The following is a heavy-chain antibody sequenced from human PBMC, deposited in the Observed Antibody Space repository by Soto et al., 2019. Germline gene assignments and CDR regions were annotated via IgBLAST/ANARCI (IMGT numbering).Heavy chain of an antibody. CDR2: IGTSGKTI. CDR3: ARDPAIYSGKFDYGLDV. J-gene: IGHJ6*02. D-gene: IGHD4-4*01. V-gene: IGHV3-48*03. Sequence: PGGSLRLSCAVSGFTFSSYEMNWVRQAPGKGLEWVSYIGTSGKTIYYADSVRGRFTISRDNAKNSLYRQMNSLRAEDTAVYFCARDPAIYSGKFDYGLDVWGRGTTVTVSS. CDR1: GFTFSSYE.